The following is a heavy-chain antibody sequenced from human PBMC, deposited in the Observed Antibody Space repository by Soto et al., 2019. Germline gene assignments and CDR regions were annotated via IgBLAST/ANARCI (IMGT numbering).Heavy chain of an antibody. J-gene: IGHJ4*02. V-gene: IGHV3-23*01. CDR2: MTDTGGST. D-gene: IGHD6-13*01. Sequence: EVQLLESGGGLVQPGGSLRLSCTASGFSFSSYVMAWVRQAPGKGLEWVSAMTDTGGSTYYPDSVKGRFTISRDNSERTLYLQMSSLRAEDTAVYYCAKASDSSWPYYFDSWGQGTLVTVSS. CDR3: AKASDSSWPYYFDS. CDR1: GFSFSSYV.